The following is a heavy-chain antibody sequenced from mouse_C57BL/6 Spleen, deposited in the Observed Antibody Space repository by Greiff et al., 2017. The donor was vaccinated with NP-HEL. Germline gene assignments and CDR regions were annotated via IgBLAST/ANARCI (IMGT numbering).Heavy chain of an antibody. Sequence: QVQLQQPGAELVRPGSSVKLSCKASGYTFTSYWMQWVKQRPIQGLEWIGNIDPSDSETHYNQKFKDKATLTVDKSSSTAYMQLSSLTSEDSAVYYCARDDYGSSYWFAYWGQGTLVTVSA. CDR2: IDPSDSET. CDR1: GYTFTSYW. D-gene: IGHD1-1*01. V-gene: IGHV1-52*01. CDR3: ARDDYGSSYWFAY. J-gene: IGHJ3*01.